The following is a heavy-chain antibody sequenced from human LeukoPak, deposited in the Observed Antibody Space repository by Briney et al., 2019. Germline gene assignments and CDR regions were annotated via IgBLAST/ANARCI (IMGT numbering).Heavy chain of an antibody. Sequence: GESLKISCMGSGYSITTYMIGGVRQMPGKGLEWIGIIYPDDSDTNYSPSFQGQVTISADKSISTAYLQWSSLKASDTAMYYCARRGYCSGGSCFWYFDLWGRGTLVTVSS. D-gene: IGHD2-15*01. CDR3: ARRGYCSGGSCFWYFDL. CDR2: IYPDDSDT. CDR1: GYSITTYM. V-gene: IGHV5-51*01. J-gene: IGHJ2*01.